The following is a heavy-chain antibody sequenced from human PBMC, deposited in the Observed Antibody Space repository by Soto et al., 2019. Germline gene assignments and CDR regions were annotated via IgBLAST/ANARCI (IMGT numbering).Heavy chain of an antibody. CDR1: GFTLIGFD. CDR3: AKSQEIGTHFFDS. Sequence: GXSLRLACEASGFTLIGFDMHWVRQPTGKGLEWVSSIGTAGDTYYAVSVKGRFTISRDNAKNSLSLQMNSLRAGDMAVYFCAKSQEIGTHFFDSWGQGTQVTVSS. J-gene: IGHJ4*02. D-gene: IGHD6-13*01. CDR2: IGTAGDT. V-gene: IGHV3-13*01.